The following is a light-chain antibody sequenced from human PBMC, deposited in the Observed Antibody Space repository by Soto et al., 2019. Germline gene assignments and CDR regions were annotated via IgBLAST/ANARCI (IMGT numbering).Light chain of an antibody. CDR1: QSVSRN. CDR2: GAS. CDR3: QQYTNWPPLT. Sequence: EVVMTQSPATLSVSPGERAILSCRASQSVSRNLAWYQQKPGQAPRLLIYGASTRATGIPARFSGSGSGTEFTLTISSLQSEDFAIYYCQQYTNWPPLTFGGGTKVEIK. V-gene: IGKV3-15*01. J-gene: IGKJ4*01.